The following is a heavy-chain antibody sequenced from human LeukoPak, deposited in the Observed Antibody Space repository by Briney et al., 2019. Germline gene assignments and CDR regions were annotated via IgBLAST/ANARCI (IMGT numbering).Heavy chain of an antibody. CDR3: ARIAGGTWWSGWYEWDY. D-gene: IGHD6-19*01. J-gene: IGHJ4*02. CDR1: GYTFTSYD. V-gene: IGHV1-8*01. Sequence: ASVKVSCKASGYTFTSYDINWVRQATGQGLEWMGWMNPNSGNTGYAQKFQGRVTMTRNTSISTAYMELSSLRSEDTAVYYCARIAGGTWWSGWYEWDYWGQGTLVTVSS. CDR2: MNPNSGNT.